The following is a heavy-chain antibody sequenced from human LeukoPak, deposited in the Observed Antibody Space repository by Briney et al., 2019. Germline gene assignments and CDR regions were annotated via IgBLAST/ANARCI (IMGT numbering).Heavy chain of an antibody. J-gene: IGHJ6*03. V-gene: IGHV4-61*02. Sequence: SETLSLTCTVSGGSISSGSYYWSWIRQPAGKGLEWIGRIYTSGSTNYNPFLKSRVTISVDTSKNQFSLKLSSVTAADTAVYYCATKLGDYDYYYYMDVWGKGTTVTVSS. D-gene: IGHD7-27*01. CDR3: ATKLGDYDYYYYMDV. CDR1: GGSISSGSYY. CDR2: IYTSGST.